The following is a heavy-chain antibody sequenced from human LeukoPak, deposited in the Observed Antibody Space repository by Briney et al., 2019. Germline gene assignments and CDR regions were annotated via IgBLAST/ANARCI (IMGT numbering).Heavy chain of an antibody. CDR3: AKRGVVIRGLLVIGYHKEEYHYDF. CDR1: GFTFSSYA. D-gene: IGHD3-10*01. Sequence: GGALRLSCAASGFTFSSYAMHWVRQAPGKGLEWVAVISYKGSNKYYADSVKGRFTISIDTSLNTLYLQMNHLRAEDTAVYICAKRGVVIRGLLVIGYHKEEYHYDFWGQGVLVTVSS. J-gene: IGHJ4*02. V-gene: IGHV3-30*07. CDR2: ISYKGSNK.